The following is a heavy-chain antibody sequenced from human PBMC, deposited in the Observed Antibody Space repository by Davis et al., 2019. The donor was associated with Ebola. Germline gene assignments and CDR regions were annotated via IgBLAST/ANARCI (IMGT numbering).Heavy chain of an antibody. CDR1: GFSFSSYW. J-gene: IGHJ5*02. V-gene: IGHV3-7*01. Sequence: GESLKISCAASGFSFSSYWMSWVRQAPGKGLEWVASIKQDGSEKYYVDSVKGRFTISRDNAKNSLYLQMNSLRAEDTAVYYCAKDRWIPPVGWFDPWGQGTLVTVSS. D-gene: IGHD5-12*01. CDR2: IKQDGSEK. CDR3: AKDRWIPPVGWFDP.